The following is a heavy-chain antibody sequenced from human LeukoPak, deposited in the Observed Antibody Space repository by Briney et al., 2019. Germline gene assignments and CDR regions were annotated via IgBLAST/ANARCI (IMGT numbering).Heavy chain of an antibody. CDR1: GGSISSYY. D-gene: IGHD4-17*01. CDR3: ARVSRYQYGDYLPFDY. CDR2: IYTSGST. Sequence: SETLSLTCTVSGGSISSYYWSWIRQPAGKGLEWIGRIYTSGSTNYNPSLKSRVTMSVDTSKNQFSLKLSSVTAADTAVYYCARVSRYQYGDYLPFDYWGQGTLVTVSS. V-gene: IGHV4-4*07. J-gene: IGHJ4*02.